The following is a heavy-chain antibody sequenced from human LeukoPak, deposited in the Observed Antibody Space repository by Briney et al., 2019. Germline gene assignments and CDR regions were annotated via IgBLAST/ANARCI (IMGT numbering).Heavy chain of an antibody. Sequence: ASVKVSCKASGYTFASYAMHWVRQAPGQRLEWMGWINAGNGNTKYSQKFQDRVALTRDTSASTAYMELNSLSSEDTAVYYCARVPLSDASGRYYSHWGQGTLVTVSS. CDR1: GYTFASYA. CDR2: INAGNGNT. CDR3: ARVPLSDASGRYYSH. J-gene: IGHJ1*01. V-gene: IGHV1-3*01. D-gene: IGHD3-10*01.